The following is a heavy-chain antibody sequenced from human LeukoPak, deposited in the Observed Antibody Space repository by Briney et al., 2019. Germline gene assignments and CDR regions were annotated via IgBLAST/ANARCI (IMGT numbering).Heavy chain of an antibody. V-gene: IGHV4-34*01. Sequence: SETLPLTCAVYGGSFSGYYWSWIRQPPGKGLEWIGEINHSGSTNYNPSLKSRVTISVDTSKNQFSLKLSSVTAADTAVHYCARGGGEFDYWGQGTLVTVSS. CDR3: ARGGGEFDY. CDR1: GGSFSGYY. CDR2: INHSGST. J-gene: IGHJ4*02. D-gene: IGHD3-16*01.